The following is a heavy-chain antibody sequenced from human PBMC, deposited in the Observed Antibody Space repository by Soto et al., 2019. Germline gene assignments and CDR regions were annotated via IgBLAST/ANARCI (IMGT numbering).Heavy chain of an antibody. CDR2: IKSKTDGGTT. V-gene: IGHV3-15*01. CDR1: GFTFSNAW. D-gene: IGHD2-15*01. J-gene: IGHJ3*02. CDR3: TVYCSGGSCYSPYAFDI. Sequence: PGGSLRLSCAASGFTFSNAWMSWVRQAPGKGLEWVGRIKSKTDGGTTDYAAPVKGRFTISRDDSKNTLYLQMNSLKTEDTAVYYCTVYCSGGSCYSPYAFDIWGQGTMVTV.